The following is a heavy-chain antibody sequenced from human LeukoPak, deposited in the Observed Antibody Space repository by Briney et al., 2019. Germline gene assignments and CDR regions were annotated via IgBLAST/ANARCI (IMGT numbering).Heavy chain of an antibody. J-gene: IGHJ4*02. CDR1: GFTFSSYW. Sequence: GGSLRLSCAASGFTFSSYWMHWVRQAPGKGLVWVSRINSDGSSTSYADSVKGRFTISRDNAKNTLYLQMNSLRAEDTAVYYCARAGSWPYFDYWGQGTLVTVSS. V-gene: IGHV3-74*01. CDR2: INSDGSST. D-gene: IGHD2-15*01. CDR3: ARAGSWPYFDY.